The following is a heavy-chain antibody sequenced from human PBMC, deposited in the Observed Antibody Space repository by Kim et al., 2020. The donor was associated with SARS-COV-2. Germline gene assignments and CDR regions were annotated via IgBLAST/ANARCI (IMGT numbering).Heavy chain of an antibody. CDR2: ISSSSSYI. CDR3: ARERSGSSYYYYYGMDV. CDR1: GFTFSSYS. V-gene: IGHV3-21*04. Sequence: GGSLRLSCAASGFTFSSYSMNWVRQAPGKGLEGVSSISSSSSYIYYADSVKGRFTISRDNDKNSLYLQMNSLRAEDTAVYYCARERSGSSYYYYYGMDVWGQGTTVTVSS. D-gene: IGHD1-26*01. J-gene: IGHJ6*02.